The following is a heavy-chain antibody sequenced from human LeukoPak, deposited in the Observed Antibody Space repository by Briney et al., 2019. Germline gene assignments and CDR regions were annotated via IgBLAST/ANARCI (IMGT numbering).Heavy chain of an antibody. V-gene: IGHV3-74*01. Sequence: PGGSLRLSCEASGFTLNKHWMHWVRQAPGKGLVWVSRITGDGSDIAYADSVKGRFTVSRDDAKNILFLQMTSLRVEDTAIYYCARDACTTTSNWLDPWGQGTLVTVSS. CDR1: GFTLNKHW. D-gene: IGHD1-1*01. CDR2: ITGDGSDI. CDR3: ARDACTTTSNWLDP. J-gene: IGHJ5*02.